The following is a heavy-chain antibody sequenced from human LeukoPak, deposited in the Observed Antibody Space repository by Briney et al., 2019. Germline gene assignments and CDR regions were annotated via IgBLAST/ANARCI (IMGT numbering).Heavy chain of an antibody. D-gene: IGHD3-16*01. CDR3: AKDAPGESRDFDY. J-gene: IGHJ4*02. CDR2: VSGNGAIT. Sequence: PGGSLRLSCVASGFAFSGYAMTWVRQAPGKGLEWVSAVSGNGAITHYADSVKGRFTISRDNSKNTIYLQMNGLRADDTAVYYCAKDAPGESRDFDYWGPGTPVIVSS. V-gene: IGHV3-23*01. CDR1: GFAFSGYA.